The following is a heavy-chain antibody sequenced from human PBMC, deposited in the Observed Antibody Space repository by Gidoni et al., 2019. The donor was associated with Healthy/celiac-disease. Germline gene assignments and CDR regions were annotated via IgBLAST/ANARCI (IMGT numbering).Heavy chain of an antibody. CDR3: AKDRGRGGCLDY. D-gene: IGHD6-19*01. CDR2: ISGSGGST. CDR1: GFTFRSFA. J-gene: IGHJ4*02. Sequence: EVQLLESGGGLGQTGGALRRDCAASGFTFRSFAMSWVRQAPGKGLGWVSAISGSGGSTSSADSVKGRFTISRDNSKNTLYLQMNSLRAEDTAVYYCAKDRGRGGCLDYWGQGTLVTVSS. V-gene: IGHV3-23*01.